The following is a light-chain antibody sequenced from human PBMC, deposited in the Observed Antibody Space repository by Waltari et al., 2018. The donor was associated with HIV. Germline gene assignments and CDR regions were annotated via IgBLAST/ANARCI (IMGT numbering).Light chain of an antibody. J-gene: IGKJ1*01. CDR3: QQSYSTPPWT. CDR1: QSSRSY. Sequence: DIQMTQSPSSLSASVGDRVTITCRASQSSRSYLNWYQQKPGKAPKLLIYAASSLQSGVPSRFSGSGSGTDFTLTISSLQPEDFATYYCQQSYSTPPWTFGQGTKVEIK. CDR2: AAS. V-gene: IGKV1-39*01.